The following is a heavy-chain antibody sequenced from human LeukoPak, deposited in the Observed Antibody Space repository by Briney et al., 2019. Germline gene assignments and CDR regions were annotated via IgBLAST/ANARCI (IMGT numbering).Heavy chain of an antibody. Sequence: PGGSLRLSCAASGFTFSSYEMNWVRQAPGKGLEWVSYISTSGSTIYYADSVKGRFTISRDNAKNSLYLQMNSLRAEDTALYYCAKDFITVGATYHDAFDIWGQGTMVTVSS. CDR3: AKDFITVGATYHDAFDI. CDR2: ISTSGSTI. D-gene: IGHD1-26*01. V-gene: IGHV3-48*03. CDR1: GFTFSSYE. J-gene: IGHJ3*02.